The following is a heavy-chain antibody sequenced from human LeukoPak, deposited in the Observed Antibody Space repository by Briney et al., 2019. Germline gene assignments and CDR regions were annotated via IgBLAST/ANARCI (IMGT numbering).Heavy chain of an antibody. CDR2: INPSGGSP. CDR3: ARGYCSGGSCFNFDH. CDR1: GYTFTSYG. D-gene: IGHD2-15*01. V-gene: IGHV1-46*01. Sequence: GASVKVSCKASGYTFTSYGISWVRQAPGQGREWMGIINPSGGSPTYAQKFQGRVTMTRDMSTSTVYLELSSLRSEDTTVYYCARGYCSGGSCFNFDHWGQGTLVTVSS. J-gene: IGHJ4*02.